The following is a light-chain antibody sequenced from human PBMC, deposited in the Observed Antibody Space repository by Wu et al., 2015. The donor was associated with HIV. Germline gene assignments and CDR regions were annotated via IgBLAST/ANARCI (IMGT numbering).Light chain of an antibody. J-gene: IGKJ1*01. Sequence: AIQMTQSPSSLSASVGDRVTITCRASQAIRNDLGWYQQKPGKAPQVLISQASNLQSGVPSRFSGSGSGTDFTLTISSLQPEDFATYYCLEHYNHPWTFGQGTKAELK. CDR2: QAS. CDR3: LEHYNHPWT. V-gene: IGKV1-6*01. CDR1: QAIRND.